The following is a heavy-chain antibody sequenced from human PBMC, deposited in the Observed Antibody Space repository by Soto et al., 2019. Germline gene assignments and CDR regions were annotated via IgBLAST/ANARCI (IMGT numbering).Heavy chain of an antibody. CDR3: AGGGGSGYLNRFDY. Sequence: GGSLRLSCAASGFTFSSYSMNWVRQAPGKGLEWVSSISSSSSYIYYADSVKGRFTISRDNAKNSLYLQMNSLRAEETAVYYWAGGGGSGYLNRFDYWGQGTLVTVSS. V-gene: IGHV3-21*01. J-gene: IGHJ4*02. CDR2: ISSSSSYI. CDR1: GFTFSSYS. D-gene: IGHD3-3*01.